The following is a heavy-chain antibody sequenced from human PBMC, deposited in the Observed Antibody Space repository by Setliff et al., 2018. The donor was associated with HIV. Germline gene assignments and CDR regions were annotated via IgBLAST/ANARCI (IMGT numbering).Heavy chain of an antibody. D-gene: IGHD3-9*01. V-gene: IGHV1-69*10. J-gene: IGHJ3*01. Sequence: VASVKVSCKASGYTFTSYGISWVRQAPGQGLEWMGWIAPNLRMPNYIQKFKGRLTITADESTSTVYMELTNLRSEDTAMYYCAREKSPVLEYFDWLKPRHVFDVWGQGTVVTVSS. CDR2: IAPNLRMP. CDR1: GYTFTSYG. CDR3: AREKSPVLEYFDWLKPRHVFDV.